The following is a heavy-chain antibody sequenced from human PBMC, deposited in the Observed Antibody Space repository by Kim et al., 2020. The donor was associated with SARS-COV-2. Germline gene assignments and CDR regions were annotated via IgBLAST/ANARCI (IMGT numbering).Heavy chain of an antibody. CDR3: ARGEGGDSSGYYYRLHAF. CDR1: GYSFTSYW. V-gene: IGHV5-51*01. J-gene: IGHJ3*01. CDR2: IYPGDSHT. D-gene: IGHD3-10*01. Sequence: GESLKISCKGSGYSFTSYWIVWVRQMPGKGLEWMGIIYPGDSHTRYSPSFQGHVTIPDDKSISTAYLQRISLKASDTAIYYYARGEGGDSSGYYYRLHAF.